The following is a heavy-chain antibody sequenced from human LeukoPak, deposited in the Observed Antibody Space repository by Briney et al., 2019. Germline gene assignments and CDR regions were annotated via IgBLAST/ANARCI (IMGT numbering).Heavy chain of an antibody. V-gene: IGHV3-48*03. CDR1: GFTFSSYE. Sequence: SGGSLRLSCAASGFTFSSYEVNWVRQAPGKGLEWVSYISSSGSTIYYADSVKGRFTISRDNAKNSLYLQMNSLRAEDTAAYYCARDRNTYITMVRGGLYGMDVWGQGTTVTVSS. D-gene: IGHD3-10*01. J-gene: IGHJ6*02. CDR3: ARDRNTYITMVRGGLYGMDV. CDR2: ISSSGSTI.